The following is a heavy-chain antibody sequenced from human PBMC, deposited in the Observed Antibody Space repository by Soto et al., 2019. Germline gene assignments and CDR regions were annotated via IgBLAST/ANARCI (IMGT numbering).Heavy chain of an antibody. V-gene: IGHV4-31*03. Sequence: QVQLQESGPGLVKPSQTLSLTCSVSGGSINRGGYYWSWIRQHPGKGLEWIGYIYYNGNPYYNPSLKSRVTISIDTSRNQFSLKLTSVTAADTAVYYCAREAPAASDAFDVWGQGTMVTVSS. J-gene: IGHJ3*01. CDR1: GGSINRGGYY. CDR2: IYYNGNP. D-gene: IGHD2-2*01. CDR3: AREAPAASDAFDV.